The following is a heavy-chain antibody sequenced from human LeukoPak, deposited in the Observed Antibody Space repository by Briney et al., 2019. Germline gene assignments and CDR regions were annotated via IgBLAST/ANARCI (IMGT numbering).Heavy chain of an antibody. CDR3: ARDRLGAAADYFDY. CDR1: GGSVSSGRYY. D-gene: IGHD6-13*01. Sequence: SETLSLTCTVSGGSVSSGRYYWSWIRQPPGKGLEWIGYFYYSGSTNYNSSLKSRVTISVDTSKNQFSLNLSSVTAADTAVYYCARDRLGAAADYFDYWGQGTLVTVSS. CDR2: FYYSGST. J-gene: IGHJ4*02. V-gene: IGHV4-61*01.